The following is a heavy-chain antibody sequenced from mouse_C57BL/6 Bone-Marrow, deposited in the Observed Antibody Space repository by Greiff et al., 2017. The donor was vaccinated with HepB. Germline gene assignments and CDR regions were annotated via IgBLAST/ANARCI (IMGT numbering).Heavy chain of an antibody. J-gene: IGHJ3*01. CDR2: IDPSDSYT. D-gene: IGHD1-1*01. CDR3: ARWGENSRGFAY. CDR1: GYTFTSYW. Sequence: QVQLQQPGAELVKPGASVKLSCKASGYTFTSYWMQWVKQRPGQGLEWIGEIDPSDSYTNYNQKFKGKATLTVDTSSSTAYMQLSSLTSEDSAVYYCARWGENSRGFAYWGQGTLVTVSA. V-gene: IGHV1-50*01.